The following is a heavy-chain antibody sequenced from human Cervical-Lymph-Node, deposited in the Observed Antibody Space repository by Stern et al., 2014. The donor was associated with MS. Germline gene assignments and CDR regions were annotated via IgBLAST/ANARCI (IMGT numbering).Heavy chain of an antibody. CDR3: AREAARLTINYYYGMDV. V-gene: IGHV3-33*01. CDR2: IWYDGSNK. CDR1: GFTFSSYG. J-gene: IGHJ6*02. Sequence: VQLVESGGGVVQPGRSLRLSCAASGFTFSSYGLHWVRQAPGNGLEWVAVIWYDGSNKYYADSVKGRFTISRDNSKNTLYLQMNSLRAEDTAVYYCAREAARLTINYYYGMDVWGQGTTVTVSS. D-gene: IGHD6-6*01.